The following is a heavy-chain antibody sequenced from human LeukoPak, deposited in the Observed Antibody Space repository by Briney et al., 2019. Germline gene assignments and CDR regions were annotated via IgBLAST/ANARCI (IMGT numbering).Heavy chain of an antibody. J-gene: IGHJ4*02. D-gene: IGHD3-10*01. CDR3: ARQYGSGSYYPPFDY. Sequence: SGTLSLTCAVYGGSFSGYYWSWIRQPPGKGLEWIGEINHSGSTNYNPSLKRRVTISVDTSKNQFSLKLSSVTAADTAVYYCARQYGSGSYYPPFDYWGQGTLVTVSS. CDR2: INHSGST. CDR1: GGSFSGYY. V-gene: IGHV4-34*01.